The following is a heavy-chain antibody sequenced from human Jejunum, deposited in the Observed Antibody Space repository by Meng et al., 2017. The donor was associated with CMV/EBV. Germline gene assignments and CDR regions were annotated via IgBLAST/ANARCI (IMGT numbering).Heavy chain of an antibody. CDR3: ARDRVAGGANWFDP. CDR1: GSSFTAYY. D-gene: IGHD4/OR15-4a*01. V-gene: IGHV1-2*06. Sequence: SGSSFTAYYMHWVRQAPGQGLEWMGRINPNSGVTNFAQKFQDRVTMTRDTSINTVYMDLSNLKSDDTAVYFCARDRVAGGANWFDPWGQGTLVTVSS. CDR2: INPNSGVT. J-gene: IGHJ5*02.